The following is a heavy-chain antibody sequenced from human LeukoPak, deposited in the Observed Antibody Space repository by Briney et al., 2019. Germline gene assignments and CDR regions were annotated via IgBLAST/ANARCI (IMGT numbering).Heavy chain of an antibody. CDR1: GFTFSSYA. CDR3: AKDMSIDWYGGPDY. D-gene: IGHD3-10*01. CDR2: ISGSGYTT. V-gene: IGHV3-23*01. Sequence: GGSLRLSCAASGFTFSSYAMNWVRQAPGRGLEWVSSISGSGYTTHYADSVQGRFTISRDNSNNTLYLQMNSLRVEDTAVYYCAKDMSIDWYGGPDYWGQGTLVTVSS. J-gene: IGHJ4*02.